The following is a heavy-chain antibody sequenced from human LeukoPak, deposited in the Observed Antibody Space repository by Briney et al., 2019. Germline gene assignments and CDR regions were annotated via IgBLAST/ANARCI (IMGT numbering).Heavy chain of an antibody. CDR3: ARDLSEDIVVVPAAYAYYYMDV. V-gene: IGHV1-2*02. D-gene: IGHD2-2*01. J-gene: IGHJ6*03. CDR1: GYTFTGYY. Sequence: ASVKVSCKASGYTFTGYYMHWVRQAPGQGLEWMGWINPNSGGTNYAQKFQGRVTMTRDTSISTAYMELSGLRSDDTAVYYCARDLSEDIVVVPAAYAYYYMDVWGKGTTVTVSS. CDR2: INPNSGGT.